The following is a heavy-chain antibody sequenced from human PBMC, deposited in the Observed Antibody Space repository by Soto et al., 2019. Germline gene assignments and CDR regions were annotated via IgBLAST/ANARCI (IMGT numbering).Heavy chain of an antibody. D-gene: IGHD1-26*01. CDR3: ASYRTLGC. V-gene: IGHV3-7*03. CDR2: IKEDGSEK. J-gene: IGHJ4*02. CDR1: GFTLSTFW. Sequence: EVQLVESGGGLVQPGGSLRLSCEASGFTLSTFWMSWVRQAPGKGLEWVASIKEDGSEKIYVDSVKGRFSISRDSAKNSLHLQMNNLRAEDVAIYYCASYRTLGCWGQGTGVTVSS.